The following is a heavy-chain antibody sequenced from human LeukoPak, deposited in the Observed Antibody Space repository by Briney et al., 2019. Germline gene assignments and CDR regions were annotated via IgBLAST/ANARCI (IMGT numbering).Heavy chain of an antibody. CDR1: GYTFTSYY. D-gene: IGHD5-18*01. V-gene: IGHV1-46*01. J-gene: IGHJ3*02. CDR3: ARDTTGYSLSPAFDI. CDR2: INPSGCST. Sequence: ASVKVSCKASGYTFTSYYMHWVRQAPGQGRAWMGIINPSGCSTSYAQKFQGRVTMTRDTSTSTVYMELSSLRSEDTAVYYCARDTTGYSLSPAFDIWGQGTMVTVSS.